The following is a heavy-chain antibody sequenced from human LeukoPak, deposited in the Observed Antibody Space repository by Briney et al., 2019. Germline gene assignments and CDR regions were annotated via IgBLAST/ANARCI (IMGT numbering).Heavy chain of an antibody. V-gene: IGHV4-59*11. CDR2: IYDSEST. Sequence: SETLSLTCTVSGGSISSHYWSWVRQPPGKGLEWIGNIYDSESTHYKSSLKSRVTISVDTSKNQFPLRLSSVTAADTAVYYCARVLQNYYYLDVWGKGTMVTVSS. J-gene: IGHJ6*03. CDR3: ARVLQNYYYLDV. CDR1: GGSISSHY. D-gene: IGHD3-3*01.